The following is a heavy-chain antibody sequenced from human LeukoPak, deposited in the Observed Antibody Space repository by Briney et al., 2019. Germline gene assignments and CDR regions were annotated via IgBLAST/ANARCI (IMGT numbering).Heavy chain of an antibody. CDR2: IKDDGSDK. J-gene: IGHJ6*03. D-gene: IGHD3-9*01. V-gene: IGHV3-7*03. CDR1: GFTFSAYW. CDR3: AKSYDILTLYYYYMDV. Sequence: GGSLRLSCAASGFTFSAYWMSWVRQAPGKGLEWVANIKDDGSDKYYVDSVKGRFTISRDNSKNTLYLQMNSLRAEDTAVYYCAKSYDILTLYYYYMDVWGKGTTVTVSS.